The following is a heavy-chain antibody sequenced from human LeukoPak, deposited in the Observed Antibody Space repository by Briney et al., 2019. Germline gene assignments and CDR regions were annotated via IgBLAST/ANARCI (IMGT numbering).Heavy chain of an antibody. CDR1: GFTFSSYA. J-gene: IGHJ4*02. D-gene: IGHD1-7*01. V-gene: IGHV3-20*04. CDR2: INWNGGST. Sequence: GGSLRLSCAASGFTFSSYAMSWVRQAPGKGLEWVSGINWNGGSTGYADSVKGRFTISRDNAKNSLYLQMNSLRAEDTAVYYCARMNYISSGWGAPFDYWGQGTLVTVSS. CDR3: ARMNYISSGWGAPFDY.